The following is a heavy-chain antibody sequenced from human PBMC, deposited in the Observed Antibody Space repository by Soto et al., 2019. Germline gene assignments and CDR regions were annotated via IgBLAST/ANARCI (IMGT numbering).Heavy chain of an antibody. CDR2: IYYSGTT. CDR1: GGSISSYY. CDR3: ARDGGYRGYAAYYYYGMDV. Sequence: SETLSLTCTVSGGSISSYYWSWIRQPPGKGLEWIGYIYYSGTTNYNPSLKSRVTISVDTSKNQFSLKLSSVTAADTAVYYCARDGGYRGYAAYYYYGMDVWGQGTTVTVSS. D-gene: IGHD5-12*01. J-gene: IGHJ6*02. V-gene: IGHV4-59*01.